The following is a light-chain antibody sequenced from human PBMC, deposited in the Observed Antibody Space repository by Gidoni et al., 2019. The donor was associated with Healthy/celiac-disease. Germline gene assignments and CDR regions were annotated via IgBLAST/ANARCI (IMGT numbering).Light chain of an antibody. V-gene: IGKV1-33*01. CDR3: QQYDNLPRT. CDR1: QDITKY. Sequence: DIQMTQSPSSLSASVGDRVTITCQASQDITKYLNWYQQKPGKAPKLLIYDASNLETGVPSRFSGGGSGTDFTFTISSLQPEDIATYYCQQYDNLPRTFGQGTRLDIK. J-gene: IGKJ5*01. CDR2: DAS.